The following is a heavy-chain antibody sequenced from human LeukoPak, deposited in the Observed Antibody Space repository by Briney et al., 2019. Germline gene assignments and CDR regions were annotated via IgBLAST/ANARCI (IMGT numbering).Heavy chain of an antibody. Sequence: GGSLRLSCAASGFTVSSNYMSWVRQAPGKGLEWVSVIYSGGSTYYADSVKGRFTISRDNSKNTLYLQMNSLRAEDTAVYYCAREPLDYGFWSGRYYGMDVWGQGTSVTVSS. D-gene: IGHD3-3*01. V-gene: IGHV3-66*01. CDR1: GFTVSSNY. J-gene: IGHJ6*02. CDR2: IYSGGST. CDR3: AREPLDYGFWSGRYYGMDV.